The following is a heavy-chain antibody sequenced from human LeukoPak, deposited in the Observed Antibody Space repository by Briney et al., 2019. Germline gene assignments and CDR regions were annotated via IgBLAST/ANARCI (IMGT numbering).Heavy chain of an antibody. CDR3: ARSGLATCHY. J-gene: IGHJ4*02. D-gene: IGHD3-10*01. Sequence: GGSLRLSCQASGFIFTDYAMSWVRQAPGKGLEWVSSINNGAGDTVFADSVKGRFTISRDDSRGMVYLQMNSLTAEDTAVYYCARSGLATCHYWGQGTLVTVSS. V-gene: IGHV3-23*01. CDR1: GFIFTDYA. CDR2: INNGAGDT.